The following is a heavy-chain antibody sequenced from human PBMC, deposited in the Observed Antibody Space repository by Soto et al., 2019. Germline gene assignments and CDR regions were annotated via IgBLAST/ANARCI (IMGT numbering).Heavy chain of an antibody. V-gene: IGHV1-18*01. CDR2: INVYNGNT. CDR1: GYTFTRYG. D-gene: IGHD3-10*01. J-gene: IGHJ5*02. Sequence: ASGKVSCKASGYTFTRYGISWVRQAPGQGLEWMGWINVYNGNTNYAQKLQGRVTMTTDTSTSTAYLDLRSLRSDDTAVYFCARGKSIRGVIRNNWFDPWGQGTLVTVSS. CDR3: ARGKSIRGVIRNNWFDP.